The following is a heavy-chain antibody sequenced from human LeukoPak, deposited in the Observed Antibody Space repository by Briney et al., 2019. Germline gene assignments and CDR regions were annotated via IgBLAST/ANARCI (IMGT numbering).Heavy chain of an antibody. CDR1: GSISSSNYY. CDR2: IYYSGST. CDR3: ARERSSALDY. D-gene: IGHD6-25*01. Sequence: SETLSLTCTVSGSISSSNYYWGWIRQPPGKGLEWIGSIYYSGSTHYNPSLKSRVNISVDTSKNQFSLKLSSVTAADTAVYYCARERSSALDYWGQGTLVTVSS. J-gene: IGHJ4*02. V-gene: IGHV4-39*07.